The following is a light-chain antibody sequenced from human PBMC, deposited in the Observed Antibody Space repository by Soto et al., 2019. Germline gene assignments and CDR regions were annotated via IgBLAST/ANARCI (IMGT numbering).Light chain of an antibody. CDR2: EDN. CDR3: GTWDSSLSAYV. CDR1: SSNIGNNY. V-gene: IGLV1-51*02. J-gene: IGLJ1*01. Sequence: QAVVTQPPSVSAAPGQKVTISCSGSSSNIGNNYVSWFQHLPGAAPKLLIYEDNKRPSGIPDRFSGSKSGTSATLGITGLQTGDEADYYCGTWDSSLSAYVFGTGTKLTVL.